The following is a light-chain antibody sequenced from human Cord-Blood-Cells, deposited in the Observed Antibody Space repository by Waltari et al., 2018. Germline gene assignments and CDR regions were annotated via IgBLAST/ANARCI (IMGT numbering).Light chain of an antibody. CDR2: QDS. CDR3: QAWDSSTAV. V-gene: IGLV3-1*01. Sequence: SYELTQPPSVSVSPGQTASTPRSGLNLGDKYACWYQQKPGQSPVLVIYQDSKRPSGIPERFSGSNSGNTATLTISGTQAMDEADYYCQAWDSSTAVFGGGTKLTVL. CDR1: NLGDKY. J-gene: IGLJ2*01.